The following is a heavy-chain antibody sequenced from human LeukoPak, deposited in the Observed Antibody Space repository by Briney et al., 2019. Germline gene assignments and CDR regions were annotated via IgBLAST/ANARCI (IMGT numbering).Heavy chain of an antibody. J-gene: IGHJ4*02. CDR1: GGTFSSYA. Sequence: ASVKVSCKASGGTFSSYAISWVRQAPGQGLEWMGWINTNTGNPTYAQGFTGRFVFSLDTSVSTAYLQISSLKAEDTAVYYCASSKTGYSSGWSHPDYWGQGTLVTVSS. CDR2: INTNTGNP. CDR3: ASSKTGYSSGWSHPDY. V-gene: IGHV7-4-1*02. D-gene: IGHD6-19*01.